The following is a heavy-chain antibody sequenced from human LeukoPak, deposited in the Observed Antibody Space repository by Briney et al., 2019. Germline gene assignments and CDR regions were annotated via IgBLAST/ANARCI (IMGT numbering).Heavy chain of an antibody. V-gene: IGHV3-30*04. CDR2: ISYDGSSK. CDR3: ARGGDIVVVPAAMYVPYYFDY. Sequence: GRSLRLSCAASGFTFSSYAMHWVRQAPGKGLEWVAVISYDGSSKYYADSVKGRFTISRDNSKNTLYLQMNSLRAEDTAVYYCARGGDIVVVPAAMYVPYYFDYWGQGTLVTVSS. J-gene: IGHJ4*02. D-gene: IGHD2-2*01. CDR1: GFTFSSYA.